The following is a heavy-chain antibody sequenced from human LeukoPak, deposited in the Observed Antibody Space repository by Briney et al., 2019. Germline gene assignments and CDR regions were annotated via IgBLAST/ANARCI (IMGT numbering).Heavy chain of an antibody. J-gene: IGHJ4*02. CDR1: GFTFSSYS. CDR2: ISGSGGST. V-gene: IGHV3-23*01. Sequence: GGCVRLSCAASGFTFSSYSMSWVRQAPGKGLEWVSGISGSGGSTYYADSVKGRFTISRDNSKNTLYLQMNSLRAEDTAVYYCAKDQYGGNPQYYFDYWGQGTLV. CDR3: AKDQYGGNPQYYFDY. D-gene: IGHD4-23*01.